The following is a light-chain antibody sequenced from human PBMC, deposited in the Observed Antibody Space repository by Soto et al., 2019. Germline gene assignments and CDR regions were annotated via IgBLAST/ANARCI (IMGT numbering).Light chain of an antibody. V-gene: IGLV2-14*01. CDR3: SSYTTSSTLVV. CDR1: SSDVGDYKY. CDR2: DVS. J-gene: IGLJ2*01. Sequence: QSALTQPASVSGSPGQSITISCTGTSSDVGDYKYVSWYQQHPGKAPKLMIYDVSDRPSGVSNRFSGFKSGNTASLTISGLQAEDEADYYCSSYTTSSTLVVFGGGTKLTVL.